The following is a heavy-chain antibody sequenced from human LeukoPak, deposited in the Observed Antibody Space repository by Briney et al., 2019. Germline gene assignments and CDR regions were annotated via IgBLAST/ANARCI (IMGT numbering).Heavy chain of an antibody. Sequence: GGSLRLSCAASGFTFSSYSMNWVRQAPGKGLEWVSSISSSSSYIYYADSVKGRFTISRDNTKNSLYLQMNSLRAEDTAVYYCARSPRMLFDYWGQGTLVTVSS. CDR2: ISSSSSYI. V-gene: IGHV3-21*01. CDR3: ARSPRMLFDY. CDR1: GFTFSSYS. J-gene: IGHJ4*02. D-gene: IGHD2-8*01.